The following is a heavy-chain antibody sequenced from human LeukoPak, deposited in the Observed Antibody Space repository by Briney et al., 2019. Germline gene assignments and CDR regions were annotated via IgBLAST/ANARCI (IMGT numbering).Heavy chain of an antibody. J-gene: IGHJ1*01. CDR2: IIPIFGTA. V-gene: IGHV1-69*13. CDR1: GGTFSSYA. Sequence: SVKVSCKASGGTFSSYAISWVRQAPGQGLEWMGGIIPIFGTANYAQKFQGRVTITADESTSTAYMELSSLRSEDTAVYHCARVLRYYDSSGYSGLQHWGQGTLVTVSS. CDR3: ARVLRYYDSSGYSGLQH. D-gene: IGHD3-22*01.